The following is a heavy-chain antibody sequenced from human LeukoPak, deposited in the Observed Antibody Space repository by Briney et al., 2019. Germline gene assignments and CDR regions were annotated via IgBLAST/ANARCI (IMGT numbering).Heavy chain of an antibody. J-gene: IGHJ4*02. CDR2: IIPIFGTA. D-gene: IGHD3-3*01. CDR3: ARVEGRSIFGVVDY. Sequence: AASVKVSCKASGGTFSSYAISWVRQAPGQGLEWMGGIIPIFGTANYAQKFQGRVTITADESASTAYMELSILRSEDTAVYFCARVEGRSIFGVVDYWGQGTLVTVSS. V-gene: IGHV1-69*13. CDR1: GGTFSSYA.